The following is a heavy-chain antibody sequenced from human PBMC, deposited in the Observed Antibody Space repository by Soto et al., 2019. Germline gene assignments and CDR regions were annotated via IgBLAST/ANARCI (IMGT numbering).Heavy chain of an antibody. Sequence: ASVKVSCKASGYTFTSYGISWVRQAPGQGLEWMAWISTYNGNTNYAQKLQGRVIMTTGTSTSTAYMELRSLRSDDTAVYYCARDFNDFWSGSQWGVFDIWGQGTMVTVSS. V-gene: IGHV1-18*04. J-gene: IGHJ3*02. D-gene: IGHD3-3*01. CDR3: ARDFNDFWSGSQWGVFDI. CDR1: GYTFTSYG. CDR2: ISTYNGNT.